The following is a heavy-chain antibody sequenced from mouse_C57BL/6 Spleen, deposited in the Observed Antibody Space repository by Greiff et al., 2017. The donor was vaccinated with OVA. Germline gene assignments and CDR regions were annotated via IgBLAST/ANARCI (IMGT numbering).Heavy chain of an antibody. J-gene: IGHJ2*01. V-gene: IGHV1-42*01. D-gene: IGHD2-4*01. Sequence: EVQLQESGPELVKPGASVKISCKASGYSFTGYYMNWVKQSPEKSLEWIGEINPSTGGTTYNQKFKAKATSTVDKSSSTAYMQLKSLTSEDSAVYYCARDDYDGPLFDYWGQGTTLTVSS. CDR1: GYSFTGYY. CDR2: INPSTGGT. CDR3: ARDDYDGPLFDY.